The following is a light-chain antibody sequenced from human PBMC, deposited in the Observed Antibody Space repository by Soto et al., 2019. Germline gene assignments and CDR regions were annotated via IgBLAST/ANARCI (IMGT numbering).Light chain of an antibody. CDR1: RYITNS. CDR3: QQYDNLPLT. J-gene: IGKJ4*01. CDR2: DAP. V-gene: IGKV1-33*01. Sequence: IQMTQSPSSLSAAVGDRVTITCQASRYITNSLHWFQQKPGKAPKLLIYDAPILQAGVPSRFSGSGSGIDFTFTISSLQPEDIATYYCQQYDNLPLTFGGGTKVDIK.